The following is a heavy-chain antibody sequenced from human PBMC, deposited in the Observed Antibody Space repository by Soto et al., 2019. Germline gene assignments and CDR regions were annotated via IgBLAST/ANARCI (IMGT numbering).Heavy chain of an antibody. CDR3: ARLYSSSWYTAGAEFDY. D-gene: IGHD6-13*01. Sequence: ASVKVSCKASGYTFTSYYMHWVRQAPGQGLEWMGIINPSGGSTSYAQKSQGRVTMTRDTSTSTVYMELSSLRSEDTAVYYCARLYSSSWYTAGAEFDYWGQGTLVTVSS. CDR2: INPSGGST. CDR1: GYTFTSYY. J-gene: IGHJ4*02. V-gene: IGHV1-46*01.